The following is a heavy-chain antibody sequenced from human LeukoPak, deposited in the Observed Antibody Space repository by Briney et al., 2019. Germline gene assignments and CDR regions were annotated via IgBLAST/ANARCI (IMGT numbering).Heavy chain of an antibody. J-gene: IGHJ4*02. Sequence: SETLSLTCTVSGGSISSSSYYWGWIRQPPGKGLEWIGSIYYSGSTYYNPSLKSRVTISVDTSKNQFSLKLSSVTAADTAVYYCATLATEQWLANFDYWGQGTLVTVSS. CDR1: GGSISSSSYY. CDR2: IYYSGST. V-gene: IGHV4-39*07. D-gene: IGHD6-19*01. CDR3: ATLATEQWLANFDY.